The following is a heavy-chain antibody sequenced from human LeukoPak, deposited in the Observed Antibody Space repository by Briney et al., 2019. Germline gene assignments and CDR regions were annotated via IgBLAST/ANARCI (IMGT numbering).Heavy chain of an antibody. D-gene: IGHD1-26*01. V-gene: IGHV3-74*01. CDR2: INSDGSST. Sequence: GGSLRLSCAASGFTFDDYAMHWVRQAPGKGLVWVSRINSDGSSTSYADSVKGRFTISRDSAKNTLYLQMNSLRAEDTAVYYCARGATNLDYWGQGTLVTVSS. CDR3: ARGATNLDY. J-gene: IGHJ4*02. CDR1: GFTFDDYA.